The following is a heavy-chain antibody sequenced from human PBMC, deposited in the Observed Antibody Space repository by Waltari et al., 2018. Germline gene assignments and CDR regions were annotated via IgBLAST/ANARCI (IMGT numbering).Heavy chain of an antibody. CDR1: GYSFTSYW. Sequence: EVQLVQSGAEVKKPGESLKISCKGSGYSFTSYWIGWVRQMPGKGLEWMGIIYPGDSDTRYSPSFQGQVTISADKSISTAYLQWSSLKASDTAMYYCARLAVAENVNYGMDVWGQGTTVTVSS. CDR3: ARLAVAENVNYGMDV. V-gene: IGHV5-51*01. CDR2: IYPGDSDT. D-gene: IGHD6-19*01. J-gene: IGHJ6*02.